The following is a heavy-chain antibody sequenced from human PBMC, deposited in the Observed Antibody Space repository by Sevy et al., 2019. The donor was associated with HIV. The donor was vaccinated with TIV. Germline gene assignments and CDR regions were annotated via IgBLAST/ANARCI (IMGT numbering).Heavy chain of an antibody. CDR1: GFTFSSYG. J-gene: IGHJ4*02. D-gene: IGHD6-6*01. CDR3: AKSGRGVAARPTPFDY. V-gene: IGHV3-30*18. CDR2: ISYDGSNK. Sequence: GGSLRLSCAASGFTFSSYGMHWVRQAPGKGLEWVAVISYDGSNKYYADSVKGRFTISRDNSKNTRYLQMNSLRAEDTAVYYCAKSGRGVAARPTPFDYWGQGTLVTVS.